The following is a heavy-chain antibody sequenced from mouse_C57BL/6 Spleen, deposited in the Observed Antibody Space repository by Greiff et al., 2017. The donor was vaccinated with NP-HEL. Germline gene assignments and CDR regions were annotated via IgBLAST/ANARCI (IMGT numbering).Heavy chain of an antibody. CDR1: GYTFTDYY. CDR3: ARTNYYGSPYYFDY. Sequence: VQLKQSGPVLVKPGASVKMSCKASGYTFTDYYMNWVKQSHGKSLEWIGVINPYNGGTSYNQKFKGKATLTVDKSSSTAYMELNSLTSEDSAVYYCARTNYYGSPYYFDYWGQGTTLTVSS. J-gene: IGHJ2*01. V-gene: IGHV1-19*01. D-gene: IGHD1-1*01. CDR2: INPYNGGT.